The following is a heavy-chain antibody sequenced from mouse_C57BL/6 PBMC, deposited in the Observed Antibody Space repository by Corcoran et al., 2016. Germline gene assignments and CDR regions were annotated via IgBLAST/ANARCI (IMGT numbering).Heavy chain of an antibody. CDR2: INPNNGGT. V-gene: IGHV1-26*01. CDR3: AHSSGFFDY. D-gene: IGHD3-2*02. J-gene: IGHJ2*01. Sequence: EVQLQQSGPELVKPGASVKISCKASGYTFTDYYMNWVKQSHGKSLEWIRDINPNNGGTSYNQKFKGKATLTVDKSSSTAYMELRSLTSEDSAVYYCAHSSGFFDYWGQGTTLTVSS. CDR1: GYTFTDYY.